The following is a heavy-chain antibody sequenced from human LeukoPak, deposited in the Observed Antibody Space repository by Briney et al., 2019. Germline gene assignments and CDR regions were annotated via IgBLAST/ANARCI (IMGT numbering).Heavy chain of an antibody. CDR1: GGSFSGYY. Sequence: PSETLSLTCAVYGGSFSGYYWSWIRQPPGKGLEWNGEINHSGSTNYNPSLKSRVTISVDTSKNQFSLKLSSVTAADTAVYYCARVTGYWGQGTLVTVSS. D-gene: IGHD3-16*01. CDR3: ARVTGY. V-gene: IGHV4-34*01. J-gene: IGHJ4*02. CDR2: INHSGST.